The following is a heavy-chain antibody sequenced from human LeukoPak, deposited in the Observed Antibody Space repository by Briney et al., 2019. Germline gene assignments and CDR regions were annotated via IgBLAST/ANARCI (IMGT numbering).Heavy chain of an antibody. Sequence: GASVKVSCKASGYTFTGYYMHWVRQAPGQGLEWMGWINPNSGGTNYAQKFQGRVTMTRDTSISTAYMELSRLRSDDTAVYYCARDRGSSGWYYYYYYYMDVWGKGTTVTVSS. CDR3: ARDRGSSGWYYYYYYYMDV. J-gene: IGHJ6*03. D-gene: IGHD6-19*01. V-gene: IGHV1-2*02. CDR2: INPNSGGT. CDR1: GYTFTGYY.